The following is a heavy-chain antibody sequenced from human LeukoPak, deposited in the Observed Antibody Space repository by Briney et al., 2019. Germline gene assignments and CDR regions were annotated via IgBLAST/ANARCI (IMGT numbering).Heavy chain of an antibody. CDR2: INHSGST. CDR1: GGSFSGYY. CDR3: ARVGLRYYYDSSGYSHWFDP. D-gene: IGHD3-22*01. J-gene: IGHJ5*02. Sequence: SETLSLTCAVYGGSFSGYYCSWIRQPPAKGLEWIGEINHSGSTNYNPSLKSRVTISVDTSKNQFSLKLSSVTAADTAVYYCARVGLRYYYDSSGYSHWFDPWGQGTLVTVSS. V-gene: IGHV4-34*01.